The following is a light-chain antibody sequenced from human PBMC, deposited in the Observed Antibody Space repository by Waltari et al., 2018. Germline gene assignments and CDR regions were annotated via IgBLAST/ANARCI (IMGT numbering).Light chain of an antibody. CDR1: RSDVGGYNY. CDR2: DVS. V-gene: IGLV2-14*03. J-gene: IGLJ2*01. CDR3: SSYTTTSAII. Sequence: QSALTQPASVSGSPGQSIHISCTGTRSDVGGYNYVAWYQQYPGKAPKLILFDVSRWPSGVSNLFSGSKSGNTASLTISGLQAEDEADYYCSSYTTTSAIIFGGGTTLTVL.